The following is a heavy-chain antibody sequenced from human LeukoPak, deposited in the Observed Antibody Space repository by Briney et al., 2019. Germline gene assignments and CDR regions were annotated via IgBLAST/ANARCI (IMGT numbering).Heavy chain of an antibody. CDR1: GFSLSNSGMR. V-gene: IGHV2-70*04. CDR3: TRTASPANWFDP. CDR2: IDWDDDK. J-gene: IGHJ5*02. D-gene: IGHD2-2*01. Sequence: SGPALVKPTQTLTLTFTFSGFSLSNSGMRVSCIRQPPGKALEWLARIDWDDDKFYSTSLKTRITTSKDTSNTQVVLTMTNIAPVDTATYCCTRTASPANWFDPWGQGTLVTVSS.